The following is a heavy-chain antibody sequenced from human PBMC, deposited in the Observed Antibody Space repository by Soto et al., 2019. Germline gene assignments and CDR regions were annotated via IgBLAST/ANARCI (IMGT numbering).Heavy chain of an antibody. CDR1: GFTFSSYA. V-gene: IGHV3-23*01. CDR3: AKDRPPVAGTLPTDYFDY. J-gene: IGHJ4*02. Sequence: GGSLRLSCAASGFTFSSYAMSWVRQAPGKGLEWVSAISGSGGSTYYADSVKGRFTISRDNSKNTLYLQMNSLRAEDTAVYYCAKDRPPVAGTLPTDYFDYWGQGTLVTVSS. CDR2: ISGSGGST. D-gene: IGHD6-19*01.